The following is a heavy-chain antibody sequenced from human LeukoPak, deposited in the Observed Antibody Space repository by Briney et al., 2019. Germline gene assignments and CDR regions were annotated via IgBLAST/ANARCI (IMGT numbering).Heavy chain of an antibody. D-gene: IGHD2/OR15-2a*01. J-gene: IGHJ3*02. CDR3: ARHGKGVTYFYTFDI. CDR2: INPSGST. Sequence: PSETLSLTCAVYGGSFSDYYWSWIRQPPGKGLEWIGEINPSGSTNYSPSLKSRVTISVDTSKNQFSLKLSSVTAADTAVYYCARHGKGVTYFYTFDIWGQGTVVAVSS. V-gene: IGHV4-34*01. CDR1: GGSFSDYY.